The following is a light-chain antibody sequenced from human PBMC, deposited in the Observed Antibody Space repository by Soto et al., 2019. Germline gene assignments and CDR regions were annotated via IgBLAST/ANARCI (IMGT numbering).Light chain of an antibody. V-gene: IGKV3-20*01. CDR3: KQYGSSSWT. CDR2: GAS. Sequence: EVVLTQSPGTLSLSPGERTTLSCRASQSVSSNYLSWYQHKAGQAPRYLISGASSRATGIPDWFSGSGYGTDFTLTISRLEAEDFAVYYCKQYGSSSWTSGKGTKVEIK. J-gene: IGKJ1*01. CDR1: QSVSSNY.